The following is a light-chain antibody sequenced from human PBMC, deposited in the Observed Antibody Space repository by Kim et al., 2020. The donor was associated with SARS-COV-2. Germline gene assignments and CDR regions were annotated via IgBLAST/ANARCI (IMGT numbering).Light chain of an antibody. CDR2: YTS. V-gene: IGKV6-21*02. Sequence: EIVLTQSPDFQSVTPTEKVTITCRASQSIGGTLHWYQQKPDQSPKLLIKYTSQSISGVPSRFSGSGYGTHFTLTINGLEAEDAATYYCHQSSTIPHTFGQGTKLEI. CDR1: QSIGGT. J-gene: IGKJ2*01. CDR3: HQSSTIPHT.